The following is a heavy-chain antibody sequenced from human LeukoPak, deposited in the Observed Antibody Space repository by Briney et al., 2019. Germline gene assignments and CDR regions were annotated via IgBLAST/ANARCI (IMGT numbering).Heavy chain of an antibody. V-gene: IGHV1-69*13. J-gene: IGHJ4*02. D-gene: IGHD3-3*01. Sequence: SVKVSCKASGGTFSSYAISWVRQAPGQGLEWMGGTIPIFGTANYAQKFQGRVTITADESTSTAYMELSSLRSEDTAVYYCARLCHDFWSGYYTYFDYWGQGTLVTVSS. CDR3: ARLCHDFWSGYYTYFDY. CDR2: TIPIFGTA. CDR1: GGTFSSYA.